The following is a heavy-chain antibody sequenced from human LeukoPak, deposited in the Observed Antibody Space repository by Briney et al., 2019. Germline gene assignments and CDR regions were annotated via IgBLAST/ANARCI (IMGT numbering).Heavy chain of an antibody. D-gene: IGHD6-19*01. J-gene: IGHJ4*02. CDR2: IYYSGST. CDR3: ARLRVAVAGLDY. Sequence: SETLSLTCTVSGGSISSYYWSWIRQPPGKGLEWIGYIYYSGSTNYNPSLKSRVTMSVDTSKNQFSLKLSSVTAADTAVYYCARLRVAVAGLDYWGQGALVTVSS. V-gene: IGHV4-59*01. CDR1: GGSISSYY.